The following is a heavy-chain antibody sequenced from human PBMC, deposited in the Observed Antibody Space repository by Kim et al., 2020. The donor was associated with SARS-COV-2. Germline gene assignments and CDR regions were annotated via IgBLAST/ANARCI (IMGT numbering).Heavy chain of an antibody. CDR2: IHYSGST. D-gene: IGHD3-16*02. J-gene: IGHJ2*01. V-gene: IGHV4-39*01. CDR3: AGAGLRLGELSLTYWY. Sequence: SETLSLTCTVSGGSISSSSYYWGWIRQPPGKGLEWIGTIHYSGSTYYNPSLKSRVTISVDTSKNQFSLKLSSVTAADTAVYYCAGAGLRLGELSLTYWY. CDR1: GGSISSSSYY.